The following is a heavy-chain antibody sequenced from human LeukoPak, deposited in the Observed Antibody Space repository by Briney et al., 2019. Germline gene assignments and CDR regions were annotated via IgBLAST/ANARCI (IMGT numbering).Heavy chain of an antibody. V-gene: IGHV4-59*08. J-gene: IGHJ4*02. CDR1: GGSISSYY. CDR2: IYYSGST. CDR3: ARRLHVSYDSSGYFDY. D-gene: IGHD3-22*01. Sequence: NPSETLSLTCTVSGGSISSYYWSWIRHPPGKGLEWIWYIYYSGSTNYNPSLKSRVTISVDTSKNQFSLKLSSVTAADTAVYYCARRLHVSYDSSGYFDYWGQGTLVTVSS.